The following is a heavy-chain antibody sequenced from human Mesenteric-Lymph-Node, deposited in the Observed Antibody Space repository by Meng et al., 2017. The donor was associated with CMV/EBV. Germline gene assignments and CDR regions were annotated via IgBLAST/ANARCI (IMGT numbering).Heavy chain of an antibody. V-gene: IGHV3-23*01. CDR2: ISGNGETT. CDR3: AKADFVVIPAAYFDF. D-gene: IGHD2-2*01. Sequence: GGSLRLSCAASGFTFSNAWMSWVRQAPGKGLEWVSSISGNGETTYYADSVKGRFTISRDNSRKTLYVQMNSLRAEDTAIYYCAKADFVVIPAAYFDFWGQGALVTVSS. J-gene: IGHJ4*02. CDR1: GFTFSNAW.